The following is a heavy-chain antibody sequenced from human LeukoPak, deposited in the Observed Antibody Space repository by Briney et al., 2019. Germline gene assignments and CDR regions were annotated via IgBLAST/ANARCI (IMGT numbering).Heavy chain of an antibody. CDR1: GGSISRGGSS. D-gene: IGHD3-22*01. CDR3: ASRARSSGYPFDY. V-gene: IGHV4-30-2*01. CDR2: IYHSGST. J-gene: IGHJ4*02. Sequence: LSQTLSLTCAVSGGSISRGGSSWSWIRQPPGEGLEWIGYIYHSGSTYYNPSLKSRVTISVDRSKNQVSLKLSSVTAADTAVYYCASRARSSGYPFDYWGQGTLVTVSS.